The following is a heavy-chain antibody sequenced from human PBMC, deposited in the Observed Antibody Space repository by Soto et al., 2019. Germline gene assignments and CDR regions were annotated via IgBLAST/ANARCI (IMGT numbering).Heavy chain of an antibody. J-gene: IGHJ6*02. CDR3: ARDRSYSLDV. CDR2: INSDGSGT. V-gene: IGHV3-74*01. CDR1: GSTLSNDW. Sequence: EVQVVESGGGVAQPGGSLRLSCTVAGSTLSNDWMHWVRQAPGKGLVWVSHINSDGSGTNYADSVKGRFTIARDNAKNTVYLQMNSLRAEDTAVYYCARDRSYSLDVWGQGTTVTVSS.